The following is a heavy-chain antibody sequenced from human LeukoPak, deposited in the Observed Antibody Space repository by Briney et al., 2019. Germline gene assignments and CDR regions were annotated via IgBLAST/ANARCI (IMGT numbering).Heavy chain of an antibody. J-gene: IGHJ4*02. CDR3: ARSFLSIAAAATDY. CDR2: ISGSGGST. D-gene: IGHD6-13*01. CDR1: GFTFSSYA. V-gene: IGHV3-23*01. Sequence: GGSLRLSCAASGFTFSSYAMSWVRQAPGKGPEWVSAISGSGGSTYYADSVKGRFTISRDNAKNSLYLQMNSLRAEDTAVYYCARSFLSIAAAATDYWGQGTLVTVSS.